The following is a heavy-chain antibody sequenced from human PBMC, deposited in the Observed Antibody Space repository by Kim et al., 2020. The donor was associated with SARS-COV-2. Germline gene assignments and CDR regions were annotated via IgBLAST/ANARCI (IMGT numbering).Heavy chain of an antibody. J-gene: IGHJ4*02. CDR3: ASQTPSGSYYEYYFDY. CDR1: GGSISSSSYY. CDR2: IYYSGST. D-gene: IGHD1-26*01. Sequence: SETLSLTCTVSGGSISSSSYYWGWIRQPPGKGLAWIGSIYYSGSTYYNPSLKSRVTISVDTSKNQFSLELSSVTAADTAVYYCASQTPSGSYYEYYFDYWGQGTLVTVSS. V-gene: IGHV4-39*01.